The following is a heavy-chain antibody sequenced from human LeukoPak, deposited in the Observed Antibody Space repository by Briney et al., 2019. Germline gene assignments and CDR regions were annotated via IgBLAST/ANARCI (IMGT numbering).Heavy chain of an antibody. V-gene: IGHV1-2*02. D-gene: IGHD1-7*01. CDR2: INPNSGGT. Sequence: ASVKVSCKASGYTFTGYYMHWARQAPGQGLVWMGWINPNSGGTNYAQKFQGRVTMTRDTSISTAYMGLSRLRSDDTAVYYCARGLELVHVWGQGTLVTVSS. J-gene: IGHJ4*02. CDR1: GYTFTGYY. CDR3: ARGLELVHV.